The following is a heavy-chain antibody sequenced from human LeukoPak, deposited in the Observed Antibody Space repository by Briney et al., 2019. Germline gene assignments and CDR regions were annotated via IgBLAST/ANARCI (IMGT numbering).Heavy chain of an antibody. V-gene: IGHV4-39*07. CDR2: IYYSGST. CDR1: GGSISSSSYY. Sequence: SETLSLTCTVSGGSISSSSYYWGWIRQPPGKGLEWIGGIYYSGSTYYNPSLKSRVTISVDTSKNQFSLKLSSVTAADTAVYYCARGNVASTLFDYWGQGTLVTVSS. CDR3: ARGNVASTLFDY. J-gene: IGHJ4*02. D-gene: IGHD3-3*02.